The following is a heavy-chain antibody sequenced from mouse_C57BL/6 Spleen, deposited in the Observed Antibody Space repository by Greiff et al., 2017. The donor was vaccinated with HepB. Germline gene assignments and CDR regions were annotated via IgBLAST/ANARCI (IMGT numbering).Heavy chain of an antibody. V-gene: IGHV5-4*01. CDR2: ISDGGSYT. CDR3: ARDPYGSSPYYFDY. Sequence: EVKLQESGGGLVKPGGSLKLSCAASGFTFSSYAMSWVRQTPEKRLEWVATISDGGSYTYYPDNVKGRFTISRDNAKNNLYLQMSHLKSEDTAMYYCARDPYGSSPYYFDYWGQGTTLTVSS. D-gene: IGHD1-1*01. CDR1: GFTFSSYA. J-gene: IGHJ2*01.